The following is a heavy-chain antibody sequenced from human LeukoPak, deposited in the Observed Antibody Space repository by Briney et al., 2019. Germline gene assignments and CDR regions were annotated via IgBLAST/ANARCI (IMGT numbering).Heavy chain of an antibody. J-gene: IGHJ5*02. CDR3: ARGVSDIEA. Sequence: SETLSLTCAAYGGSFSGYYWSWIRQPPGKGLEWIGEINHSGSTNYNPSLKSRVTISVDTSKNQFSLKLSSVTAADTAVYYCARGVSDIEAWGQGTLVTVSS. V-gene: IGHV4-34*01. D-gene: IGHD2-15*01. CDR2: INHSGST. CDR1: GGSFSGYY.